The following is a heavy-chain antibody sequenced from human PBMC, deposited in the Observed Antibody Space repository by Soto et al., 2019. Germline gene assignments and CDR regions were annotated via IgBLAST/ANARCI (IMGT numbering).Heavy chain of an antibody. D-gene: IGHD3-22*01. CDR2: INPNSGGT. V-gene: IGHV1-2*02. Sequence: ASVKVSCKASGYTFTGYYMHWVRQAPGQGLEWMGWINPNSGGTNYAQKFQGRVTMTRDTSISTAYMELSRLRSDDTAVYYCARVTYYYDSSALSKARAEYFQHWGQGTLVTSPQ. CDR3: ARVTYYYDSSALSKARAEYFQH. CDR1: GYTFTGYY. J-gene: IGHJ1*01.